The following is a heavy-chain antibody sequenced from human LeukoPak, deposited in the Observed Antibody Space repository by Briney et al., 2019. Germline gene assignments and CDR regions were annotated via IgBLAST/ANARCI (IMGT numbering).Heavy chain of an antibody. CDR3: ARDDCSSISCYHNWFDP. CDR2: IKQDGSEK. D-gene: IGHD2-2*01. V-gene: IGHV3-7*01. J-gene: IGHJ5*02. CDR1: GFTFSSYS. Sequence: GGSLRLSCAASGFTFSSYSMSRVRQAPGKGLEWVANIKQDGSEKYYVDSVKGRFTISRDNAKNSLYLQMNSLRAEDTAVYYCARDDCSSISCYHNWFDPWGQGTLVTVSS.